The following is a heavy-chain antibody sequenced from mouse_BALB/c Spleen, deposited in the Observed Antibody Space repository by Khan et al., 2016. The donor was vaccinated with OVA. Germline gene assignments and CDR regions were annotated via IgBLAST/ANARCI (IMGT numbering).Heavy chain of an antibody. CDR2: ISTYSGNT. J-gene: IGHJ2*01. CDR3: TRPAYDGYYDY. D-gene: IGHD2-3*01. CDR1: GYTFTDYA. V-gene: IGHV1S137*01. Sequence: QVQLQQSGPELVRPGVSVKISCKGSGYTFTDYAMHWVKQSHAKSLEWIGLISTYSGNTNYKQKFKGKATMTVDKSSSTAYMELARWTSEDSAIYYCTRPAYDGYYDYWGQGTTLTVSS.